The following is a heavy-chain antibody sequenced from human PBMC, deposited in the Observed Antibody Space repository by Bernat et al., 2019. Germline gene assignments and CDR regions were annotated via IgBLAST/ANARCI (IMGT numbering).Heavy chain of an antibody. Sequence: QVQLVESGGGVVRPGRSLRLSCVASGFTLSSYDMHWVRQAPGKGLEWVAVISYDGSNKYYADSVKGQFTISRDNSKNTLYLQMNSLGGEDTAVYYCAKDQWVPGSGYYPAWHHFDYWGQGTLVTVSS. D-gene: IGHD3-22*01. CDR1: GFTLSSYD. CDR2: ISYDGSNK. CDR3: AKDQWVPGSGYYPAWHHFDY. J-gene: IGHJ4*02. V-gene: IGHV3-30*18.